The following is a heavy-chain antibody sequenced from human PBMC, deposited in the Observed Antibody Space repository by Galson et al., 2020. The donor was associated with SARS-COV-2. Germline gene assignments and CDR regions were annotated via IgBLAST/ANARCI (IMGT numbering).Heavy chain of an antibody. J-gene: IGHJ5*02. CDR1: GYTFTGYY. D-gene: IGHD1-26*01. CDR2: INPNSGDT. Sequence: ASVKVSCKASGYTFTGYYMHWVRQAPGQGLEWMGRINPNSGDTNYAQKFQGRVTMTRDTSISTAYMDLSRLRSDDTAVYYCAPVGATTGNWFDPWGQGTLVTVSS. V-gene: IGHV1-2*06. CDR3: APVGATTGNWFDP.